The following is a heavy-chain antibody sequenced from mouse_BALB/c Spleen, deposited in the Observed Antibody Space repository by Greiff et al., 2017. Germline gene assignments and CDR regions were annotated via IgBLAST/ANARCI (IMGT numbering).Heavy chain of an antibody. J-gene: IGHJ1*01. Sequence: EVKLVESGGGLVKPGGSLKLSCAASGFTFSSYAMSWVRQTPEKRLEWVATISSGGSYTYYPDSVKGRFTISRDNAKNTLYLQMSSLRSEDTAMYYCARGFTTVEDWYFDVWGAGTTVTVSS. V-gene: IGHV5-9-3*01. CDR2: ISSGGSYT. CDR1: GFTFSSYA. D-gene: IGHD1-1*01. CDR3: ARGFTTVEDWYFDV.